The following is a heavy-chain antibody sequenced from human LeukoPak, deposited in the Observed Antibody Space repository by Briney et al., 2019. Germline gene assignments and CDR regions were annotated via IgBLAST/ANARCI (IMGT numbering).Heavy chain of an antibody. V-gene: IGHV1-8*03. D-gene: IGHD2-2*01. CDR3: VRAVADIVVVPAASYYYYYMDV. J-gene: IGHJ6*03. CDR2: MNPNSGNT. CDR1: GYTFTSYD. Sequence: ASVKVSCKASGYTFTSYDINWVRQATGQGLEWMGWMNPNSGNTGYAQKFQGRVTITRNTSISTAYMELSSLRSEDTAVYYCVRAVADIVVVPAASYYYYYMDVWGKGTTVTVSS.